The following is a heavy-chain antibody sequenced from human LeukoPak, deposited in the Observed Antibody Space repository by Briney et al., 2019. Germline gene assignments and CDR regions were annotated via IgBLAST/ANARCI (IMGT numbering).Heavy chain of an antibody. D-gene: IGHD3-9*01. CDR3: ASSRSHRYFDWLFDY. CDR1: GGTFSSYA. V-gene: IGHV1-69*01. J-gene: IGHJ4*02. Sequence: SVEVSCKASGGTFSSYAISWVRQAPGQGLEWMGGIIPIFGTANYAQKFQGRVTITADESTSTAYMELSSLRSEDTAVYYCASSRSHRYFDWLFDYWGQGTLVTVSS. CDR2: IIPIFGTA.